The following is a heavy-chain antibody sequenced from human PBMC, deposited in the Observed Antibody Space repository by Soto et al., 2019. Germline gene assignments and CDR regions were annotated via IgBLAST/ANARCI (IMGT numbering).Heavy chain of an antibody. J-gene: IGHJ5*02. CDR2: INHSGST. V-gene: IGHV4-34*01. CDR3: ARTRPMYFDWLSYNWFDP. D-gene: IGHD3-9*01. Sequence: RQPPGKGLEWIGEINHSGSTNYNPSLKSRVTISVDTSKNQFSLKLSSVTAADTAVYYCARTRPMYFDWLSYNWFDPWGQGTLVTVSS.